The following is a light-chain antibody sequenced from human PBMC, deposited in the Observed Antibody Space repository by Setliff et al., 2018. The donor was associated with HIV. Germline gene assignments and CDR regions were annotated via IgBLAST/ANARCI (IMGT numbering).Light chain of an antibody. CDR2: YDS. CDR1: NIGSKS. Sequence: SYALTQPPSVSVAPGKTARITCGRNNIGSKSVHWYQQKPGQAPVLVIYYDSDRPSGIPERFSGSNSGNTATLTISRVEAGDEADYYCQVWDSSSDHSYVFGTGTKVTVL. J-gene: IGLJ1*01. V-gene: IGLV3-21*04. CDR3: QVWDSSSDHSYV.